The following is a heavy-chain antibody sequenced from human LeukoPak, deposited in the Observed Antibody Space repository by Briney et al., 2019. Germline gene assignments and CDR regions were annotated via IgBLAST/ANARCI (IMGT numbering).Heavy chain of an antibody. J-gene: IGHJ4*02. V-gene: IGHV3-66*01. CDR3: AKDRLSNSGSYYLDY. CDR2: MYSGGST. D-gene: IGHD1-26*01. CDR1: GFSFSTYD. Sequence: PGGSLRLSCAAPGFSFSTYDMSWVRQAPGKGLEWVSVMYSGGSTYYADSVKGRFTISRDNSKNTLYFQMNSLRAEDTAVYYCAKDRLSNSGSYYLDYWGQGTLVTVSS.